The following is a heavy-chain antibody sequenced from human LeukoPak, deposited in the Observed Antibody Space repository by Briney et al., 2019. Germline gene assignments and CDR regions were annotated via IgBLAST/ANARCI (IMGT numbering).Heavy chain of an antibody. D-gene: IGHD4-23*01. CDR3: ARNGGNSDYDY. J-gene: IGHJ4*02. Sequence: PSETLSLTCAVSGGSISSSSSICWTWVRQPPGKGLEWIGEIYHSGATNYNPSLKSRVTMLLDKFKNQFSLKLNSVTAADTAVYYCARNGGNSDYDYWGQGTLVTVSA. CDR2: IYHSGAT. CDR1: GGSISSSSSIC. V-gene: IGHV4-4*02.